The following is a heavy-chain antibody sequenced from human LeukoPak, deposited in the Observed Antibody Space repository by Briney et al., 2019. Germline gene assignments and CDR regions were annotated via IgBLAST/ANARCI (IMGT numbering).Heavy chain of an antibody. Sequence: GASVKVSCKASGYTFTNYYIHWVRQAPGQGLAWMGIINPSGGSTSYAQKFQGRVTMTRDMSTSTIYMELSSLRSEDTAVYYCAREWPAGKWYSSSHPIDYWGQGTLVTVSS. J-gene: IGHJ4*02. D-gene: IGHD6-6*01. CDR2: INPSGGST. V-gene: IGHV1-46*01. CDR1: GYTFTNYY. CDR3: AREWPAGKWYSSSHPIDY.